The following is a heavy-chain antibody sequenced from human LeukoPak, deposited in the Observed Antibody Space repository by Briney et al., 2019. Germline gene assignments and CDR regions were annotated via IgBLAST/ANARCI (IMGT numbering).Heavy chain of an antibody. CDR1: GYTFTSYD. Sequence: ASVRVSCKASGYTFTSYDINWVRQATGQGLEWMGWMNPNNGHTGYAQKFQGRVTITRDISISTAYMELSSLRSEDTAVYYCARAYGDHPRWSFDLWGRGTLVTVSS. D-gene: IGHD4-17*01. V-gene: IGHV1-8*01. CDR3: ARAYGDHPRWSFDL. CDR2: MNPNNGHT. J-gene: IGHJ2*01.